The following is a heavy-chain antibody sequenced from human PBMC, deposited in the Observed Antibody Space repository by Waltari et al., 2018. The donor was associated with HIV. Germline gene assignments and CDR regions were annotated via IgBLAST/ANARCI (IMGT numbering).Heavy chain of an antibody. J-gene: IGHJ4*02. D-gene: IGHD3-22*01. CDR1: GFTFSDLG. CDR3: ASGHSSGYFYFDY. CDR2: IWYDGSTK. V-gene: IGHV3-33*01. Sequence: QVQLVESGGGVVQPERSLRLSCAGSGFTFSDLGMHWVRQAPGKGLEWVAVIWYDGSTKYYADSLKGRFTISRDNSKNTLYLQMNSLRAEDTAVYYCASGHSSGYFYFDYWGQGTLVTVSS.